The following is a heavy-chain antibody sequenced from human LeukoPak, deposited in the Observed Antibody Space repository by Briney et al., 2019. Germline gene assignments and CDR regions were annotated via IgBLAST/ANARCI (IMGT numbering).Heavy chain of an antibody. CDR1: GYTFTSYD. D-gene: IGHD3-3*01. V-gene: IGHV1-8*01. CDR2: MNPNSGNT. CDR3: ARASRILTSFWSGHRKYYMDV. Sequence: ASVKVSCKASGYTFTSYDINWVRQATGQGLEWMGWMNPNSGNTGYAQKFQGRVTMTRNTSISTAYMELSSLRSEDTAVYYCARASRILTSFWSGHRKYYMDVWGKGTTVTVSS. J-gene: IGHJ6*03.